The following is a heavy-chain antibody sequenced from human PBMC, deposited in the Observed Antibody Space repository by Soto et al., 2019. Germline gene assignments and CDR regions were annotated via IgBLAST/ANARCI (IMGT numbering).Heavy chain of an antibody. CDR3: AVDKQPLYSSSSPYIDP. CDR2: INPNSGGT. Sequence: GGSLRLSCAASGCTFTGYYMHWVRQAPGQGLEWMGWINPNSGGTNYAQKFQGRVTMTRDTSISTAYMELSRLRSDDTAVYYCAVDKQPLYSSSSPYIDPWGQGTLVTVSS. D-gene: IGHD6-6*01. J-gene: IGHJ5*02. V-gene: IGHV1-2*02. CDR1: GCTFTGYY.